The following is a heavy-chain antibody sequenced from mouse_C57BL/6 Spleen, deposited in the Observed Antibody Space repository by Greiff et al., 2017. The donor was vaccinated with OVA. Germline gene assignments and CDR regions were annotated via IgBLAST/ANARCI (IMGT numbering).Heavy chain of an antibody. J-gene: IGHJ3*01. Sequence: EVKVVESGGGLVKPGGSLKLSCAASGFTFSSYAMSWVRQTPEKRLEWVATISDGGSYTYYPDNVKGRFTISRDHAKNNLYLQMSHLKSEDTAMYYCARDQDVFAYWGQGTLVTVSA. CDR2: ISDGGSYT. CDR3: ARDQDVFAY. CDR1: GFTFSSYA. D-gene: IGHD3-2*02. V-gene: IGHV5-4*01.